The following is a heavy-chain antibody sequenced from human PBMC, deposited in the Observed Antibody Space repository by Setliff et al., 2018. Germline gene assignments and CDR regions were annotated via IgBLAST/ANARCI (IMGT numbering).Heavy chain of an antibody. V-gene: IGHV3-23*01. J-gene: IGHJ4*02. D-gene: IGHD3-3*01. CDR1: GFTFNAYA. CDR2: ISGSGGST. CDR3: AKDLITTTVPEWLLYTPTTYVDY. Sequence: GGSLRLSCAASGFTFNAYAMSWVRQAPGKGLEWVSAISGSGGSTYYADSVKGRFTISRDNSKNTLYLQMNSLRAEDTAVYYCAKDLITTTVPEWLLYTPTTYVDYWGQGTRGTVS.